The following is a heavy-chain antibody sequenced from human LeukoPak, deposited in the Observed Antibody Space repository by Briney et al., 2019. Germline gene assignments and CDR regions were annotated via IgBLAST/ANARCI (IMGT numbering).Heavy chain of an antibody. CDR2: FDPEDGET. CDR1: GYTLTELS. V-gene: IGHV1-24*01. CDR3: ATVTIVGATCAFDI. J-gene: IGHJ3*02. D-gene: IGHD1-26*01. Sequence: ASVKVSCKVSGYTLTELSMHWARQAPGKGLEWMGGFDPEDGETIYAQKFQGRVTMTEDTSTDTAYMELSSLRSEDTAVYYCATVTIVGATCAFDIWGQGTMVTVSS.